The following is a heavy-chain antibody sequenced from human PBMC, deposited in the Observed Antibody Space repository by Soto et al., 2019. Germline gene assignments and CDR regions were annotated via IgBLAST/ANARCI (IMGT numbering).Heavy chain of an antibody. J-gene: IGHJ4*02. CDR1: GYTFTSYA. V-gene: IGHV1-3*01. Sequence: EASVKVSCKASGYTFTSYAMHWVRQAPGQRLEWMGWIIAGNGNTKYSQKFQGRVTITRDTSASTAYMELSSLRSEDTAVYYCARDLGGWPDYWGQGTLVTVSS. CDR3: ARDLGGWPDY. D-gene: IGHD2-15*01. CDR2: IIAGNGNT.